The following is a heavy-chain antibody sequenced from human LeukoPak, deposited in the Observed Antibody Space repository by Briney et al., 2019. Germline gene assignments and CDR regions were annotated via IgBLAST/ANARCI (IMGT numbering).Heavy chain of an antibody. Sequence: GRSLRLSCAASGFTFSSYGMHWVRQAPGKGLEWVAVIWYDGSNKYYVDSVKGRFTISRDNAENSLYLQMNSLRAEDTAVFYCARSSARDYLIGAFDIWGQGTMVTVSS. J-gene: IGHJ3*02. CDR3: ARSSARDYLIGAFDI. CDR2: IWYDGSNK. V-gene: IGHV3-33*03. D-gene: IGHD2/OR15-2a*01. CDR1: GFTFSSYG.